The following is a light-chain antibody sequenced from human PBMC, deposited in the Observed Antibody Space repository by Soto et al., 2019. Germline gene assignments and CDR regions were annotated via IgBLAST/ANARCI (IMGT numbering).Light chain of an antibody. J-gene: IGKJ4*01. Sequence: AIRMTQSPSSLSASTGDRVTITCRASQSISSYLAWYQQKPGKAPKLLIYAASTLQSGVPSRFSGSGSGTDFTLTISCLQSEDFATYYCQQYYSYPLTFGGGTKV. CDR2: AAS. CDR1: QSISSY. V-gene: IGKV1-8*01. CDR3: QQYYSYPLT.